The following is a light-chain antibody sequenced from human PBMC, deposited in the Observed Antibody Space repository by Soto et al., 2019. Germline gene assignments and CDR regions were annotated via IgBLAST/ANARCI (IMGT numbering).Light chain of an antibody. CDR2: GAS. J-gene: IGKJ5*01. CDR3: QQYGTSPPIT. CDR1: QTIRGL. V-gene: IGKV3-20*01. Sequence: EILLTQSPATLSLSPGERATLSCRASQTIRGLLAWYQQKPGQAPRLLIYGASTRATGIPDRFSGSGSGTDFTLTISRLEPEDSAVYYCQQYGTSPPITFGQGTRLEIK.